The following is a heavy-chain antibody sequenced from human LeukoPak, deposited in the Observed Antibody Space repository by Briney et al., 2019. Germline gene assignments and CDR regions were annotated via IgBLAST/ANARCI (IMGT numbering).Heavy chain of an antibody. CDR3: AKPARTDYADY. CDR2: INGSGDKT. Sequence: GGSLRLSCAASGFTLSNYAMNWVRQAPGKGLEWVSSINGSGDKTYYADSVKGRFTISRHNSKNTLYLQMNSLRAEDTAVYYCAKPARTDYADYWGQGTLVTVSS. J-gene: IGHJ4*02. V-gene: IGHV3-23*01. D-gene: IGHD1-14*01. CDR1: GFTLSNYA.